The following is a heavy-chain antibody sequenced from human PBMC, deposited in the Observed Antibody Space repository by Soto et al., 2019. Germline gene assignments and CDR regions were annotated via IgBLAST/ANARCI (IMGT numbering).Heavy chain of an antibody. CDR3: ARGWLDDLYYFDY. CDR2: INSDGSST. V-gene: IGHV3-74*01. J-gene: IGHJ4*02. CDR1: VFTFSSYW. Sequence: LRLSCAASVFTFSSYWMHWVRQAPGKGLVWVSRINSDGSSTSYADSVKGRFTISRDNAKNTLYLQMNSLRAEDTAVYYCARGWLDDLYYFDYWGQGTLVTVSS. D-gene: IGHD6-19*01.